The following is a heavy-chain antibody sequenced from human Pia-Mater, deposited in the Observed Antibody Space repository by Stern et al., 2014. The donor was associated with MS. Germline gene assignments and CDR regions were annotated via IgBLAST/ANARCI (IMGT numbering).Heavy chain of an antibody. J-gene: IGHJ4*02. CDR1: GDTFSSYA. Sequence: QVQLVQSGAEVKKPGSSVKVSCKASGDTFSSYALSWVRQAPGQGLEWRGGLLPFFGATRYAQKFQGRVTITPEESTGTAFLELSSLTSEDTAVYYCALRRSYYVYWGQGTLVTVSS. V-gene: IGHV1-69*01. CDR3: ALRRSYYVY. CDR2: LLPFFGAT. D-gene: IGHD1-26*01.